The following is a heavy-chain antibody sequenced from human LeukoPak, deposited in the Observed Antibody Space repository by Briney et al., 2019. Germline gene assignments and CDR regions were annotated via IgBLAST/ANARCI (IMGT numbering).Heavy chain of an antibody. V-gene: IGHV3-48*01. D-gene: IGHD1-26*01. J-gene: IGHJ4*02. Sequence: GGSLRLSCATSGFTVSSNYMSWVRQAPGKGLEWVSYISSSSSTIYYADSVKGRFTISRDNAKISLYLQMNSLRAEDTAVYYCARRFGSYYTDYWGQGTLVTVSS. CDR3: ARRFGSYYTDY. CDR1: GFTVSSNY. CDR2: ISSSSSTI.